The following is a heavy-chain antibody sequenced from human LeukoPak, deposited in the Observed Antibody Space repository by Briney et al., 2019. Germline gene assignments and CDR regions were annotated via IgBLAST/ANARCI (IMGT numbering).Heavy chain of an antibody. CDR3: AKGYCSSTSCWNWFDP. CDR2: ISGSGGST. J-gene: IGHJ5*02. D-gene: IGHD2-2*01. Sequence: PGGSLRLSCAASGFTFSGYAMSWVRQAPGKGLEWVSAISGSGGSTYYADSVKGRFTISRDNSKNTLYLQMNSLRAEDTAVYYCAKGYCSSTSCWNWFDPWGQGTLVTVSS. V-gene: IGHV3-23*01. CDR1: GFTFSGYA.